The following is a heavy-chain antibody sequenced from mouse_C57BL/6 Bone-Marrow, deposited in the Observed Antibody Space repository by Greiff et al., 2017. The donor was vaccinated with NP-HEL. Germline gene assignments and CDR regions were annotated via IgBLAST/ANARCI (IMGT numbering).Heavy chain of an antibody. CDR1: GYTFTDYY. Sequence: VQLKQSGPELVKPGASVKISCKASGYTFTDYYMNWVKQSHGKSLEWIGDINPNNGGTSYNQKFKGKATLTVDKSSSTAYMELRSLTSEDSAVYYSATPYGNYPAWFAYWGQGTLVTVSA. D-gene: IGHD2-1*01. J-gene: IGHJ3*01. CDR2: INPNNGGT. CDR3: ATPYGNYPAWFAY. V-gene: IGHV1-26*01.